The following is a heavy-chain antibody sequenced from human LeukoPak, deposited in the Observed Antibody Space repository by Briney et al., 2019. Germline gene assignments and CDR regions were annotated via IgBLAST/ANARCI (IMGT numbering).Heavy chain of an antibody. CDR3: ARVRRDGYVLDY. J-gene: IGHJ4*02. V-gene: IGHV4-38-2*02. D-gene: IGHD5-24*01. Sequence: PSETLSLTCTVSGYSMSSGYYWGWIRQPPGKGLEWIGSIYHSGNTFYNPSLRSRLTISVDTSKNQFSLKLSSVTAADTAVYYCARVRRDGYVLDYWGQGTLVTVSS. CDR2: IYHSGNT. CDR1: GYSMSSGYY.